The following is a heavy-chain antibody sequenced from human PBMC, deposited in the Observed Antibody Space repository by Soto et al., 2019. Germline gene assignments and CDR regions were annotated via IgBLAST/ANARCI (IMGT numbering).Heavy chain of an antibody. Sequence: SETLSLPCTVSGGSISSYYWSRTPQPDGQGPESLGLIHPSGSPNYSPALESRLTMSVVTSKNQSSLKLSSVPAADTAVYYCARGVRNLGKFDYGVQGTLFTVSS. D-gene: IGHD1-26*01. CDR2: IHPSGSP. J-gene: IGHJ4*02. CDR1: GGSISSYY. CDR3: ARGVRNLGKFDY. V-gene: IGHV4-4*07.